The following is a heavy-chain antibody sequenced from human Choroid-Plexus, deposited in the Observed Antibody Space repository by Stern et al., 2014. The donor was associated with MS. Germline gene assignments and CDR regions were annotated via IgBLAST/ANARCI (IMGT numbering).Heavy chain of an antibody. J-gene: IGHJ5*02. V-gene: IGHV3-30*18. CDR1: GFTFGSCA. D-gene: IGHD2/OR15-2a*01. CDR2: VSYDGSNK. CDR3: AKDRQYLTYFFDH. Sequence: MQLVESGGGVVQPGTPLRLSCVASGFTFGSCAMHWVRQAPGKGLEWVAGVSYDGSNKYYADSVKGRFTISRDNSQNTLYMQMSRLRPEDTAVYYCAKDRQYLTYFFDHWGQGSLVTVSS.